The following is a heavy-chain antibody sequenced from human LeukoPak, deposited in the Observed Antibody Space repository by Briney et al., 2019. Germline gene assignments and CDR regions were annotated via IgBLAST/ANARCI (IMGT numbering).Heavy chain of an antibody. CDR1: GYTFTSYG. CDR2: ISAYNGNT. V-gene: IGHV1-18*01. CDR3: ARDPSWGNLGGNSLFDY. J-gene: IGHJ4*02. Sequence: ASVKVSCKASGYTFTSYGISWVRQAPGQGLEWMGWISAYNGNTNYAQKLQGRVTMTTDTSTSTAYMELRSLRSGDTAVYYCARDPSWGNLGGNSLFDYWGQGTLVTVSS. D-gene: IGHD4-23*01.